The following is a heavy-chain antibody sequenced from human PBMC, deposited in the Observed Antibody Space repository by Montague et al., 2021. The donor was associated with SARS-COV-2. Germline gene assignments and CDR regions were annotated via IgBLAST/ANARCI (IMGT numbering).Heavy chain of an antibody. D-gene: IGHD1-14*01. CDR1: GAFVGSSD. V-gene: IGHV4-59*02. J-gene: IGHJ3*02. Sequence: SETLSLTCTVSGAFVGSSDWGWIRQSPGKGLEWIGYFYSVGSTDYNPSLKSRATISRDTSKNQFSLKVRSVTAADTAVYYCARETMTADAFDIWGQGTMVTVSS. CDR2: FYSVGST. CDR3: ARETMTADAFDI.